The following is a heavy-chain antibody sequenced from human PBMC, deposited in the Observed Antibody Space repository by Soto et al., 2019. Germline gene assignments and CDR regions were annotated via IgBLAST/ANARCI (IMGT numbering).Heavy chain of an antibody. CDR2: ISSRSTGI. J-gene: IGHJ4*02. V-gene: IGHV3-48*01. D-gene: IGHD1-26*01. CDR3: ARVKWGSFYFDY. CDR1: GFNFSSYS. Sequence: GGSLRLSCAASGFNFSSYSMNWVRQAPGKGLEWVSYISSRSTGIYYADSVKGRLTISRDNAKNSLYLQMNSLGAEDTAVYYCARVKWGSFYFDYWGQGALVTVSS.